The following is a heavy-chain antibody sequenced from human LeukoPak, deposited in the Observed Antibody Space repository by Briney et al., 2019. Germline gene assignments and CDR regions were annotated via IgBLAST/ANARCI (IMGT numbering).Heavy chain of an antibody. D-gene: IGHD1-26*01. V-gene: IGHV1-46*01. J-gene: IGHJ4*02. CDR3: ALSGSYAPFDY. CDR1: GYTFTSYY. Sequence: GASVKVSCKASGYTFTSYYMHWVRQAPGQGLEWMGIINPSGGSTSYAQKLQGRVTMTTDTSTSTAYMELRSLRSDDTAVYYCALSGSYAPFDYWGQGTLVTVSS. CDR2: INPSGGST.